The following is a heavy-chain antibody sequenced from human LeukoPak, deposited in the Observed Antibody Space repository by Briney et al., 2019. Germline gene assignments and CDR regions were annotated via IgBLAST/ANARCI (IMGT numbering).Heavy chain of an antibody. CDR3: ARAGGGIGSKRHDVFDI. CDR2: ISYDGSNK. Sequence: PGRSLRLSCAASGFTFSSYAMHWVRQAPGKGLEWVSVISYDGSNKYYADSVKGRFTISRDNSKNTLYLQMNSLRAEDTAVYYCARAGGGIGSKRHDVFDIWGQGTMVTVSS. J-gene: IGHJ3*02. CDR1: GFTFSSYA. D-gene: IGHD4-23*01. V-gene: IGHV3-30-3*01.